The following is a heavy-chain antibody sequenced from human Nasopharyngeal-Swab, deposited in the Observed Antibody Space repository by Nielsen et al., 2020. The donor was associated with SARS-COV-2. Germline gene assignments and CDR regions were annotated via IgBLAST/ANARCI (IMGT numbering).Heavy chain of an antibody. CDR1: GFTFTNHY. J-gene: IGHJ3*02. Sequence: GGSLRLSCAASGFTFTNHYMTWVRQAPGKGLEWVANIKQDGGEKFYVDSVKGRFRVSRDNAQNSVYLQMDRLRVEDTAVYYCAREADLMGYDDAFGIWGRGTVVTVSS. D-gene: IGHD3-16*01. CDR2: IKQDGGEK. V-gene: IGHV3-7*04. CDR3: AREADLMGYDDAFGI.